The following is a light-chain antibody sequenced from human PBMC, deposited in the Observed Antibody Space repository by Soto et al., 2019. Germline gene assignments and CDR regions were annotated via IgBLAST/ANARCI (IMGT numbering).Light chain of an antibody. J-gene: IGKJ2*01. V-gene: IGKV3-20*01. CDR2: GAS. CDR3: QQYGSSPNT. CDR1: QSVSSSY. Sequence: EIVLTQSPGTLSLSPGERATHSCRASQSVSSSYLAWYQQKPGQAPRLLMYGASSRATGIPDRFSGSGSGTDFTLTISRLEPEDFAVYYCQQYGSSPNTFGQGTKLEIK.